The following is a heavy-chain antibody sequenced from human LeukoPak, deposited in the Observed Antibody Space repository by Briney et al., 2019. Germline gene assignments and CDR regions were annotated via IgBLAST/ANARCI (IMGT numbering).Heavy chain of an antibody. CDR1: GGTFSSYA. CDR2: IIPILGIA. D-gene: IGHD3-22*01. Sequence: SVKVSCKASGGTFSSYAISWVRQAPGQGLEWMGRIIPILGIANYAQKFQGRVTITADKPTSTAYMELSSLRSEDTAVYYCAREAEYYYDSSGPYGWFDPWGQGTLVTVSS. CDR3: AREAEYYYDSSGPYGWFDP. J-gene: IGHJ5*02. V-gene: IGHV1-69*04.